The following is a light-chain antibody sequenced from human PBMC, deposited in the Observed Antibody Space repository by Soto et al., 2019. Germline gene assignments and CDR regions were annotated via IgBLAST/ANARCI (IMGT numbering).Light chain of an antibody. V-gene: IGKV3-11*01. CDR3: QQRRNWPPIT. J-gene: IGKJ5*01. CDR1: QNVSSY. Sequence: ETVLTQSPATLSLSPGERATLSCRASQNVSSYLAWYQQKPGQAPRLLIYDASNRATGIPARFSGSGSGTDFTLTISSLEPEDFAVYYCQQRRNWPPITFGQGTRLEIK. CDR2: DAS.